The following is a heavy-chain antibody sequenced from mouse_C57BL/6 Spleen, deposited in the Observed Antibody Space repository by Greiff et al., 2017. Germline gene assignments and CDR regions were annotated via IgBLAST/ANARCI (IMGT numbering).Heavy chain of an antibody. V-gene: IGHV1-69*01. Sequence: QVQLQQPGAELVMPGASVKLSCKASGYTFTSYWMHWVKQRPGQGLEWIGEIDPSDSYTNYNQKFKGKSTLTVDKSSSTAYMQLSSLTSEDSAVXYCARRGGSSPYAMDYWGQGTSVTVSS. CDR2: IDPSDSYT. CDR1: GYTFTSYW. CDR3: ARRGGSSPYAMDY. D-gene: IGHD1-1*01. J-gene: IGHJ4*01.